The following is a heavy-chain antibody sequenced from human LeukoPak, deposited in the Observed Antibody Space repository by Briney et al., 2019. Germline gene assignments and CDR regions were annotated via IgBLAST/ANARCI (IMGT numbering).Heavy chain of an antibody. J-gene: IGHJ4*02. D-gene: IGHD2-15*01. CDR1: GGSISSYY. V-gene: IGHV4-59*08. CDR3: ARTVVNPPKYFDY. Sequence: SETLSLTCTVSGGSISSYYWSWIRQPPGKGLEWIGYIYYSGSTNYNPSLKSRVTISVDTSKNQFSLKLSSVTAADTAVYYCARTVVNPPKYFDYWGQGTLVTVSS. CDR2: IYYSGST.